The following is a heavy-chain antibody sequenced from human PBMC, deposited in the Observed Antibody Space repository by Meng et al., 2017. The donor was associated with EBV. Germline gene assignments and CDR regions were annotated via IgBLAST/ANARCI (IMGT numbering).Heavy chain of an antibody. J-gene: IGHJ4*02. CDR3: AHIIAARPFDY. CDR1: GFSLSTRGVG. CDR2: IYWDDDK. Sequence: HITLKVSGPTLVKPTQTPTLTCTFAGFSLSTRGVGVAWIRQPPGKALEWPALIYWDDDKRYSPSLKSRLTITKDTSKNQVVLTMTNMDPVDAATYYCAHIIAARPFDYWGQGTLVTVSS. V-gene: IGHV2-5*02. D-gene: IGHD6-6*01.